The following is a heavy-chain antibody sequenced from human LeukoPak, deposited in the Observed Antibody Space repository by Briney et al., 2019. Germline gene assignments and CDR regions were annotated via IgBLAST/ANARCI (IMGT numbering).Heavy chain of an antibody. J-gene: IGHJ5*02. CDR1: GFTFSSYG. Sequence: PGRSLRLSCAASGFTFSSYGMHWVRQAPGKGLEWVAVISYDGSNKYYADSVKGRFTISRDNSKNTLYLQMNSLRAEDTAVYYCARDLRWFGELHWFDPWGQGTLVTVSS. V-gene: IGHV3-30*03. CDR2: ISYDGSNK. CDR3: ARDLRWFGELHWFDP. D-gene: IGHD3-10*01.